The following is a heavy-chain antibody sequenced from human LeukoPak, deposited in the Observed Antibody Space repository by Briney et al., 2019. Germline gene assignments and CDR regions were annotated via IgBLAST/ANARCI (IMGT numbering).Heavy chain of an antibody. CDR1: GGSVSGYY. V-gene: IGHV4-34*01. J-gene: IGHJ5*02. Sequence: SETLSLTCAVYGGSVSGYYWSWIRQPPGKGLEWIGEINHSGSTNYNPSLKSRVTISVDTSKNQFSLKLSSVTAADTAVYYCAGGARDIVVVPAAKPWFDPWGQGTLVTVSS. D-gene: IGHD2-2*01. CDR2: INHSGST. CDR3: AGGARDIVVVPAAKPWFDP.